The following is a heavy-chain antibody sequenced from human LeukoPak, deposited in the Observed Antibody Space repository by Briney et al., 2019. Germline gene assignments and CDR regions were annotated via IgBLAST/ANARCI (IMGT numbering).Heavy chain of an antibody. V-gene: IGHV4-38-2*02. CDR3: TNGDRGEFAFDI. J-gene: IGHJ3*02. Sequence: SETLSLTCTVSGYSISSGYYWGWIRQPPGKGLEWIGSIYHSGSTYYKPSLKSRVTISVDTSKNQFSLKLSSVTAADTAVYYCTNGDRGEFAFDIWGQGTMVTVSS. CDR2: IYHSGST. D-gene: IGHD3-16*01. CDR1: GYSISSGYY.